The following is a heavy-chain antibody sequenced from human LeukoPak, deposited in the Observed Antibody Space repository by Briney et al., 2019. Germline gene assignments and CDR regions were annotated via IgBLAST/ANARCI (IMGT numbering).Heavy chain of an antibody. J-gene: IGHJ2*01. CDR3: ASPKYCSGGSCYSGWYFDL. D-gene: IGHD2-15*01. Sequence: SETLSLTCTVSGASISSSSYYWGWIRQPPGKGLEWIGSIYYSGSTYYNPSLKSRVTISVDTSKNQFSLKLSSVTAADTPVYFCASPKYCSGGSCYSGWYFDLWGRGTLVTVSS. CDR1: GASISSSSYY. CDR2: IYYSGST. V-gene: IGHV4-39*01.